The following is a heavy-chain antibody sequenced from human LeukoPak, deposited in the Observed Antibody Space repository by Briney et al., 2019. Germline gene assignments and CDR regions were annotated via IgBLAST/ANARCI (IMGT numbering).Heavy chain of an antibody. CDR3: ASSYDSSGYYYNLNPFDY. J-gene: IGHJ4*02. CDR1: GFTFSSYS. Sequence: SGGPLRLSCAASGFTFSSYSMNWVRQAPGKGLEWVSYISSSSSTIYYADSVKGRFTISRDNAKNSLYLQMNSLRAEDTAVYYCASSYDSSGYYYNLNPFDYWGQGTLVTVSS. CDR2: ISSSSSTI. V-gene: IGHV3-48*01. D-gene: IGHD3-22*01.